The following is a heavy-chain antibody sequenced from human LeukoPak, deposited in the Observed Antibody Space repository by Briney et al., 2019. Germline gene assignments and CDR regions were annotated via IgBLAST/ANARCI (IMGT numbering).Heavy chain of an antibody. CDR3: ARLLSNSGYEIFDY. CDR2: IYYSGST. V-gene: IGHV4-59*08. Sequence: SETLSLTCTVSGGSISSYYWSWIRQPPGKGLEWIGYIYYSGSTNYNPSLKSRVTISVDTSKNQFSLKLSSVTAADTGVYYCARLLSNSGYEIFDYWGQGTLVTVSS. D-gene: IGHD5-12*01. CDR1: GGSISSYY. J-gene: IGHJ4*02.